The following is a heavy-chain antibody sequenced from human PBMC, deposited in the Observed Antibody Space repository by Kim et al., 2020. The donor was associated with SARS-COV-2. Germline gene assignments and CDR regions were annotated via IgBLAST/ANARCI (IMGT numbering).Heavy chain of an antibody. CDR2: ISWNSGSI. V-gene: IGHV3-9*01. CDR3: AKDIRSGQLVLLDY. D-gene: IGHD6-13*01. Sequence: GGSLRLSCAASGFTFDDYAMHWVRQAPGKGLEWVSGISWNSGSIGYADSVKGRFTISRDNAKNSLYLQMNSLRAEDTALYYCAKDIRSGQLVLLDYWGQGTLVTVSS. CDR1: GFTFDDYA. J-gene: IGHJ4*02.